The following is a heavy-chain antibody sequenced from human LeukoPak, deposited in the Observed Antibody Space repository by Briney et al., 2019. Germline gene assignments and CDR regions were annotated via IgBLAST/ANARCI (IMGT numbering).Heavy chain of an antibody. CDR2: ISKNGKTI. Sequence: PGGSLRLSCSASGFTFSDYYMSWIRQAPGKGLEWLSYISKNGKTIYYADSVKGRFTISRDNAKKSVYLQMNSLRAEDTAVYYCATTGLLGDIPWGQGTLVTVSS. J-gene: IGHJ5*02. D-gene: IGHD3-10*01. CDR3: ATTGLLGDIP. CDR1: GFTFSDYY. V-gene: IGHV3-11*01.